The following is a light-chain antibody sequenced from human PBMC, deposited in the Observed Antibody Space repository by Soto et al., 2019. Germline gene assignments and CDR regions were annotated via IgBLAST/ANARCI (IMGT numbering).Light chain of an antibody. CDR3: QDYGTSAPWT. V-gene: IGKV3-20*01. CDR1: QTIRGNE. CDR2: RGS. J-gene: IGKJ1*01. Sequence: EVVLTQSPGTLSLSPGERDTLSCRASQTIRGNELAWYQQKPGQAPRLLIYRGSSRATGIPDRFIGRGSGTDFTLTISRLEPEDFSVYYCQDYGTSAPWTFGQGTKVEIK.